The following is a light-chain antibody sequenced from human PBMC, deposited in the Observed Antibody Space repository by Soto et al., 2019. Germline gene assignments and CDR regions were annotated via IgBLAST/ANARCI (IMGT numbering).Light chain of an antibody. CDR1: QSIGSR. Sequence: DIQMTQSPSTLSASVGDRVTITSRASQSIGSRLAWFQQKPGKVPKRLIYTASSLQSGVPSRFSGSGSGTEFTLTISSLQPEDSATYYCLQHKSYPITFGQGTRLENK. CDR3: LQHKSYPIT. V-gene: IGKV1-5*01. CDR2: TAS. J-gene: IGKJ5*01.